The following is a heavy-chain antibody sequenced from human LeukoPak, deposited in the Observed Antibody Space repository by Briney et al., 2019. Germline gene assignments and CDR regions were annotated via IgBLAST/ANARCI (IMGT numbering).Heavy chain of an antibody. Sequence: GASVTVSCKASGGTFSSYAISWVRQAPGQGLEWMGGIIPIFGTANYAQKFQGRVTITADESTSTAYMELSSLRSEDTAVYYCARGGGYSGSYSHLGYWGQGTLVTVSS. J-gene: IGHJ4*02. CDR1: GGTFSSYA. D-gene: IGHD1-26*01. CDR2: IIPIFGTA. V-gene: IGHV1-69*13. CDR3: ARGGGYSGSYSHLGY.